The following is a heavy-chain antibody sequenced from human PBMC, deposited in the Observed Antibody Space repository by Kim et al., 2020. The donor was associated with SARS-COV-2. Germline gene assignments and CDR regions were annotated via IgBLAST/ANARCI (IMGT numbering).Heavy chain of an antibody. J-gene: IGHJ5*02. CDR2: IGTAGDT. Sequence: GGSLRLSCAASGFTFSSYDMHWVRQATGKGLEWVSAIGTAGDTYYPGSVKGRFTISRENAKNSLYLQMNSLRAGDTAVYYCARAVAGQSPGWFDPWGQGTLVTVSS. V-gene: IGHV3-13*01. CDR1: GFTFSSYD. D-gene: IGHD6-19*01. CDR3: ARAVAGQSPGWFDP.